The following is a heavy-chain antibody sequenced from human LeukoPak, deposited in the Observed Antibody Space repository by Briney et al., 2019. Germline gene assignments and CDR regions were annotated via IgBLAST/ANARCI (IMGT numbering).Heavy chain of an antibody. Sequence: SETLSLTCTVSGGSINSGGYYWSWIRQHPGKGLEWIGYIYYSGSTYYNPSLKSRVTISVDTSKNQFSLKLSSVTAADTAVYYCARVARYSSSLDYWGQGTLVTVSS. CDR2: IYYSGST. J-gene: IGHJ4*02. CDR1: GGSINSGGYY. CDR3: ARVARYSSSLDY. V-gene: IGHV4-31*03. D-gene: IGHD6-13*01.